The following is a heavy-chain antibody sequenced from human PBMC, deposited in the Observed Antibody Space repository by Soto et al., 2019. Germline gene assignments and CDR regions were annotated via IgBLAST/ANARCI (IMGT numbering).Heavy chain of an antibody. J-gene: IGHJ4*02. CDR3: ARGEGGIFDY. CDR1: GDSISRSSYQ. CDR2: IYHGEST. V-gene: IGHV4-39*07. Sequence: SETLSLTCTVSGDSISRSSYQWGWIRQPPGKGLEWIGYIYHGESTYYNPSLKSRVTISVDRSKNQFSLKLSSVTAADTAVYYCARGEGGIFDYWGQGTLVTVSS.